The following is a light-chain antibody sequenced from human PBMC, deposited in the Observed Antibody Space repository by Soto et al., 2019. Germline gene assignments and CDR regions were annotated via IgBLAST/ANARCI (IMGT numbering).Light chain of an antibody. CDR2: GTS. CDR3: QQYDSTTPWT. Sequence: VGLTQSPGILYLSPGDRATLSCRASQPVGRSYLAWYQQKPGQPPRLLIFGTSTRATGIPDRFSGGGSGTEFTLPISRLAPEDFAVYYCQQYDSTTPWTFGQGTRVEVK. J-gene: IGKJ1*01. CDR1: QPVGRSY. V-gene: IGKV3-20*01.